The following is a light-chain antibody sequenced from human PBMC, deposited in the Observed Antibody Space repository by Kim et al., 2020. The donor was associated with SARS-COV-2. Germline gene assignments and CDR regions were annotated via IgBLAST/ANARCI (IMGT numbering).Light chain of an antibody. Sequence: VSPGERVTLSCRASQSVGSNLAWYQQKPGQAPRLLIFGASTRATGIPARFSGSGSGTEFTLTVSSLQSEDFAVYSCQQYNNWPLTFGGGTKVDIK. CDR2: GAS. J-gene: IGKJ4*01. V-gene: IGKV3-15*01. CDR1: QSVGSN. CDR3: QQYNNWPLT.